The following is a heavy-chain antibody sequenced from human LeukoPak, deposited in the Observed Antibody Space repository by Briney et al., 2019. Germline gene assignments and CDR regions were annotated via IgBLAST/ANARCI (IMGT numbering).Heavy chain of an antibody. CDR2: INHSGST. J-gene: IGHJ6*03. V-gene: IGHV4-34*01. CDR3: ARGRRVRGVPYYYMDV. D-gene: IGHD3-10*01. Sequence: PSETLSLTCDVYGGSFSGYYWSWIRQPPGKGLEWIGEINHSGSTNYNPSLKSRVTISVDTSKNQSSLKLSSVTAADTAVYYCARGRRVRGVPYYYMDVWGKGTTVTVSS. CDR1: GGSFSGYY.